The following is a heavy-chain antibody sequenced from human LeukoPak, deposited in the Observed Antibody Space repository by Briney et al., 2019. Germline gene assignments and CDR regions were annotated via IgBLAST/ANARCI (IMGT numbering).Heavy chain of an antibody. D-gene: IGHD3-10*01. V-gene: IGHV4-34*01. CDR3: ARDQRLNMVRGIVNWFDP. CDR1: GGSFSGYY. J-gene: IGHJ5*02. CDR2: INHSGST. Sequence: SETLSLTCAVYGGSFSGYYWSWIRQPPGKGLEWIGEINHSGSTNYNPSLKSRVTISVDTSKNQFSLKLSSVTAADTAVYYCARDQRLNMVRGIVNWFDPWGQGTLVTVSS.